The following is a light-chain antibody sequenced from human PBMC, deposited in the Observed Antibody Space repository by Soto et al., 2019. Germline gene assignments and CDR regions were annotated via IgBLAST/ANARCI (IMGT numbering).Light chain of an antibody. J-gene: IGKJ2*01. CDR2: DAS. V-gene: IGKV3-11*01. Sequence: EIVLTQSPATLSLSPGERATLSCRASQSVSSYLAWYQQKPGQAPRLLIYDASNRATGIPARFSGSGSGTDFTLTISSLEPEDFAVYYCQQYNNWPPLFGQGTKLEIK. CDR3: QQYNNWPPL. CDR1: QSVSSY.